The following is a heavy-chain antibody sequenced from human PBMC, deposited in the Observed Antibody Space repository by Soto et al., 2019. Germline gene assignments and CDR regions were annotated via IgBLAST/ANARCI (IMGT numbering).Heavy chain of an antibody. V-gene: IGHV1-18*01. CDR3: ARGSSGWRYYYYYYGMGV. Sequence: ASVKVSCKASGYTFTSYGISWVRQAPGQGLEWMGWISAYNGNTNYAQKLQGRVTMTTDTSTSTAYMELRSLRSDDTAVYYCARGSSGWRYYYYYYGMGVWGQGTTVTVS. J-gene: IGHJ6*02. D-gene: IGHD6-19*01. CDR2: ISAYNGNT. CDR1: GYTFTSYG.